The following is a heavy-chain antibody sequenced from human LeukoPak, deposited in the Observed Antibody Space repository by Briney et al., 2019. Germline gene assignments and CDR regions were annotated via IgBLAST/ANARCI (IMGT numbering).Heavy chain of an antibody. V-gene: IGHV4-4*07. CDR3: ARVGGPVPAALEDAFDS. CDR2: VYTSGSP. CDR1: GASINTYY. Sequence: SETLSLTCNVSGASINTYYWSWIRQSAGGGLEFIGRVYTSGSPDYNPSLKSRVAMSADTSKNQFSLKLRSVTAADTALYFCARVGGPVPAALEDAFDSWGQGILVTVSS. D-gene: IGHD6-6*01. J-gene: IGHJ4*03.